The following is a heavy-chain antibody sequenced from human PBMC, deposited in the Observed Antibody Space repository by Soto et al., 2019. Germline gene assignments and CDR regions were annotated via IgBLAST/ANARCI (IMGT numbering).Heavy chain of an antibody. J-gene: IGHJ5*02. CDR3: AREAYCSGGSCYRRKQGVPKLNWFDP. V-gene: IGHV4-31*03. CDR1: GGSISSGGYY. Sequence: PSETLSLTCTVSGGSISSGGYYWSWIRQHPGKGLEWIGHIYYSGSTYYNPSLKSRVTISVDTSKNQFSLKLSSVTAADTAVYYCAREAYCSGGSCYRRKQGVPKLNWFDPWGQGTLVTVSS. D-gene: IGHD2-15*01. CDR2: IYYSGST.